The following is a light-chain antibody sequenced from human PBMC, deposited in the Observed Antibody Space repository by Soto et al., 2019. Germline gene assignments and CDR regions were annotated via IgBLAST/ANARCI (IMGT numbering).Light chain of an antibody. CDR3: AAWDDSLTGYV. V-gene: IGLV1-47*02. CDR2: NNN. CDR1: SSNIGNNY. J-gene: IGLJ1*01. Sequence: QSVLTQSPSPSGTPGQRVTISCSGSSSNIGNNYVYWYQQFPGAAPKLLIYNNNQRPSGVPDRFSGSKSATSASLAISGLRSEDEADYYCAAWDDSLTGYVFGTGTKVTVL.